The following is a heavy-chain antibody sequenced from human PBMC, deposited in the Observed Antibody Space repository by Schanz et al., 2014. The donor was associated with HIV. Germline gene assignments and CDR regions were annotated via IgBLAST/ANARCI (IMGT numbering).Heavy chain of an antibody. CDR1: GYTFSSND. D-gene: IGHD2-2*01. CDR2: INPNSGGT. CDR3: ARSRFQLQWFDS. J-gene: IGHJ5*01. Sequence: QVPLVQSGAGVKKPGASVRVSCKASGYTFSSNDINWVRQAPGQGLEWMGWINPNSGGTNYAQKFQGRVTMTRDTSISTAYMELRRLRYDDTAVYYCARSRFQLQWFDSWGQGTLVTVSS. V-gene: IGHV1-2*02.